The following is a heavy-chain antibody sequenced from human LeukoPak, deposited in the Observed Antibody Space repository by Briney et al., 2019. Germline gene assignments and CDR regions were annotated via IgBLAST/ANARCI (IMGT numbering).Heavy chain of an antibody. Sequence: GGSLRLSCAVSGFTVSSNYMSWVRQAPGKGLEWVSVIYTGGESYYADSVKGRFTVPRDNSKNTMNFQMNNLRAEDTAVYYCAATTAIVPYYFMDVWGDGTTVTVSS. J-gene: IGHJ6*03. CDR1: GFTVSSNY. V-gene: IGHV3-53*01. CDR3: AATTAIVPYYFMDV. D-gene: IGHD5-18*01. CDR2: IYTGGES.